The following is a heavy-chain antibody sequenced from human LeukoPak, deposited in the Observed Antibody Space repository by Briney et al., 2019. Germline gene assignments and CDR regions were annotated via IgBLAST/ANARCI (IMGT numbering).Heavy chain of an antibody. J-gene: IGHJ4*02. CDR1: GFTFSSYS. D-gene: IGHD2-15*01. V-gene: IGHV3-21*01. Sequence: PGGFLRLSCAASGFTFSSYSMNWVRQAPGKGLEWVSSISSSSSYIYYADSVKGRFTVSRDNAKNSLYLQMNSLRAEDTAVYYCAGEMVVAATLNYWGQGTLVTVSS. CDR2: ISSSSSYI. CDR3: AGEMVVAATLNY.